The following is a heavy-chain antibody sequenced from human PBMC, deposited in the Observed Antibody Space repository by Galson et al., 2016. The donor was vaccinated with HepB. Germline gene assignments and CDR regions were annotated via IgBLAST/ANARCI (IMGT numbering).Heavy chain of an antibody. Sequence: SLRLSCAASGFTFSEYLMTWVLQAPGKGLEWVANIKEDGSEKYYVDSVKGRFTISRDNAMNSLYLQMDSLRAEDTAVYYCVRSVSEAYWGQGALVTVSS. V-gene: IGHV3-7*01. CDR3: VRSVSEAY. CDR1: GFTFSEYL. D-gene: IGHD5/OR15-5a*01. J-gene: IGHJ4*02. CDR2: IKEDGSEK.